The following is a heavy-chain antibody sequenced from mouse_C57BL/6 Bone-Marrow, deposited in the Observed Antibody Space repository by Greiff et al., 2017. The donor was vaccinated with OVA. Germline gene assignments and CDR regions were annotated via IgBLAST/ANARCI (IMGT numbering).Heavy chain of an antibody. Sequence: VQLQQSGPGLVAPSQSLSITCTVSGFSLTSYAISWVRQPPGKGLEWLGVIWTDGGTNYNSALKSRLSISKDNSKSKVYLKRNRLENDDTARYTGARNGDTRDYLDDWGKGTTLTVSS. V-gene: IGHV2-9-1*01. CDR1: GFSLTSYA. D-gene: IGHD2-13*01. CDR3: ARNGDTRDYLDD. CDR2: IWTDGGT. J-gene: IGHJ2*01.